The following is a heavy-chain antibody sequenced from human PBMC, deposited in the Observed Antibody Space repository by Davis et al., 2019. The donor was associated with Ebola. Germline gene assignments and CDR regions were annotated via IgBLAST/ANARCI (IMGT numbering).Heavy chain of an antibody. Sequence: PGGSLRLSCAASGFTFSSYSSNWVRQAPGKGLEWVSSISSSSSYIYYADSVKGRFTISRDNAKNSLYLQMNSLRAEDTAVYYCTSRPNSYGYPLHPDYWGQGTLVTVSS. D-gene: IGHD5-18*01. J-gene: IGHJ4*02. V-gene: IGHV3-21*04. CDR1: GFTFSSYS. CDR3: TSRPNSYGYPLHPDY. CDR2: ISSSSSYI.